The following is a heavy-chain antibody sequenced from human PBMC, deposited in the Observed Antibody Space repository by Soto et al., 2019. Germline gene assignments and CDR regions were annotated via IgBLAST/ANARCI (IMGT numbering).Heavy chain of an antibody. CDR1: GDSVSSNSAA. CDR3: ARVRYSSGWTTNNWFDP. V-gene: IGHV6-1*01. CDR2: TYYRSKWYN. Sequence: SQTLSLTCAISGDSVSSNSAAWNWIRQSPSRGLEWLGRTYYRSKWYNDYAVSVKSRITINPDTSKNQFSLQLNSVTPEDTAVYYCARVRYSSGWTTNNWFDPWRQGTLVTVSS. D-gene: IGHD6-19*01. J-gene: IGHJ5*02.